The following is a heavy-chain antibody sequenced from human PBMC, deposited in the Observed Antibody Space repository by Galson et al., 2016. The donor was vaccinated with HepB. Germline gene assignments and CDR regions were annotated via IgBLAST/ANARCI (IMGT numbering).Heavy chain of an antibody. Sequence: SLRLSCAASGFTFSSFAMNWVRQAPGKGLEWVSTISCSGGVIYYADSVKGRFTISRDNSKNIVYLQMKNLRAEDTAIYYCAKSGDDNGDPNEAFDIWGQGTLITVSS. D-gene: IGHD4-17*01. CDR1: GFTFSSFA. CDR3: AKSGDDNGDPNEAFDI. V-gene: IGHV3-23*01. CDR2: ISCSGGVI. J-gene: IGHJ3*02.